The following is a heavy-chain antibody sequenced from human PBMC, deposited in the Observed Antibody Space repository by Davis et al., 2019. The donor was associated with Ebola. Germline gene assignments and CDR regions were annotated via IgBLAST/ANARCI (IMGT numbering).Heavy chain of an antibody. D-gene: IGHD1-26*01. Sequence: MPSETLSLTCTVSGGSISSGGYYWSWIRQHPGKGLEWIGYIYYSGSTYYNPSLKSRVTISVDRSKNQFSLKLSSVTAADTAVYYCARFMVGATSAGYDYWGQGTLVTVSS. CDR3: ARFMVGATSAGYDY. CDR1: GGSISSGGYY. CDR2: IYYSGST. J-gene: IGHJ4*02. V-gene: IGHV4-31*03.